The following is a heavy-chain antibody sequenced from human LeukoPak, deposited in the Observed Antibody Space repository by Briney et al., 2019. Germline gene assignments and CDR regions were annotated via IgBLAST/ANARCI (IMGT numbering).Heavy chain of an antibody. Sequence: ETLSLTCNVSGGSISSSSHYWGWIRQPPGKGLEWVSSIDYSGGSSYYADSVKGRFTISRDDSKNTLYLQLNSLRVEDTAEYYCARNSGWYGISWGQGTLVTVSS. D-gene: IGHD6-19*01. J-gene: IGHJ4*02. CDR1: GGSISSSSHY. V-gene: IGHV3-23*01. CDR3: ARNSGWYGIS. CDR2: IDYSGGSS.